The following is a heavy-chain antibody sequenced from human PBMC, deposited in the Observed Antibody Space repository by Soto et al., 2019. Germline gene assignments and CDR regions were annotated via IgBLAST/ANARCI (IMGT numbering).Heavy chain of an antibody. CDR2: ISAYNGNT. V-gene: IGHV1-18*01. CDR3: AREGRGYRQGFVVGDYYYYYGMDV. J-gene: IGHJ6*02. Sequence: ASVKVSCKASGYTFTSYGISWVRQAPGQGLEWMGWISAYNGNTNYAQKLQGRVTMTTDTSTSTAYMELRSLRSDDTAVYYCAREGRGYRQGFVVGDYYYYYGMDVWGQGTTVTVSS. CDR1: GYTFTSYG. D-gene: IGHD5-18*01.